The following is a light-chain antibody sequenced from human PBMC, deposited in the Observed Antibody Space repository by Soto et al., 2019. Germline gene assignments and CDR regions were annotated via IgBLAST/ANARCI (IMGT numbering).Light chain of an antibody. V-gene: IGKV1-5*01. Sequence: DIQMTQSPSTLSASIGDRVTITCRASQSISSWLAWYQQKPGKAPKLLIYDSSKLESGVPSRFSGSGSGTEFSLAISSLQPDDFATYYCQQCDSYYLTFGQGTKVEIK. CDR3: QQCDSYYLT. CDR1: QSISSW. CDR2: DSS. J-gene: IGKJ1*01.